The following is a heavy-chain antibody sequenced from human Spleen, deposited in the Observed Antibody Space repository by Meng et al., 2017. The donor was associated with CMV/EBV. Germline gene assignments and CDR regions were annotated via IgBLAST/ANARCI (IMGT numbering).Heavy chain of an antibody. D-gene: IGHD3-3*01. CDR3: ARGGDYDFWSNPSPDY. CDR1: GGTFSSFD. CDR2: IIPMFGTA. Sequence: SVKVSCKASGGTFSSFDITWVRQAPGQGLEWMGGIIPMFGTANYAQKFQGRVTITTDESTNTAYMELRSLRSDDTAVYYCARGGDYDFWSNPSPDYWGQGTLVTVSS. J-gene: IGHJ4*02. V-gene: IGHV1-69*05.